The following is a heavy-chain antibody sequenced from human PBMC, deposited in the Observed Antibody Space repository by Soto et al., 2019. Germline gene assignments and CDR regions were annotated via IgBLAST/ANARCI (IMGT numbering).Heavy chain of an antibody. Sequence: QVQLVQSGAEVREPGASVKVSCKASGYSFTSLDINWVRQTAGQGLEWMGWMQPSTGRTGYAQKCQGRVTMTRDTSINTAYMELTTLTADDPAFYYCARGVSAGVDYWGQGTLVTVSS. CDR3: ARGVSAGVDY. J-gene: IGHJ4*02. CDR2: MQPSTGRT. V-gene: IGHV1-8*01. CDR1: GYSFTSLD. D-gene: IGHD1-26*01.